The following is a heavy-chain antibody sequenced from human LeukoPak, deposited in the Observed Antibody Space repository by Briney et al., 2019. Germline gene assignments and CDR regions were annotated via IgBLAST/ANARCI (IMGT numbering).Heavy chain of an antibody. J-gene: IGHJ4*02. CDR1: GGSISSSSYY. D-gene: IGHD3-10*01. Sequence: SETLSLTCTVSGGSISSSSYYWGWIRQPPGKGLEWIGSIYYSGSTYYNPSLKSRVTISVDTSKNQISLKLSSVTAADTAVYYCARDPYGSGSYYYNFDYWGQGTLVTVSS. V-gene: IGHV4-39*07. CDR2: IYYSGST. CDR3: ARDPYGSGSYYYNFDY.